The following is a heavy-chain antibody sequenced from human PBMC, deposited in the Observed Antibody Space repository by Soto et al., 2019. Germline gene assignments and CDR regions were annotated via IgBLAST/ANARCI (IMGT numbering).Heavy chain of an antibody. D-gene: IGHD3-22*01. J-gene: IGHJ6*02. V-gene: IGHV2-70*01. CDR3: ARFYGDSSGYYYYYYGMDV. CDR2: IDWDDDK. Sequence: SGPTLVNPTQTLTLTCTFSGFSLSTSGMCVSWIRQPPGKALEWLALIDWDDDKYYSTSLKTRLTISKDTSKNQVVLTMTNMDPVDTATYYCARFYGDSSGYYYYYYGMDVWGQGTTATVSS. CDR1: GFSLSTSGMC.